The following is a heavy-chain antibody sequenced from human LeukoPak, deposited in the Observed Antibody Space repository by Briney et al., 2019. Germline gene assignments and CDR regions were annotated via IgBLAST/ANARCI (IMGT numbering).Heavy chain of an antibody. CDR2: IYYSGST. CDR1: GGSISSGGYY. CDR3: ASSGLELHFDY. Sequence: PSETLSLTCTVSGGSISSGGYYWSWIRQHPGKGLEWIGYIYYSGSTYYNPSLKSRVTTSVDTSKNQFSLKLSSVTAADTAVYYCASSGLELHFDYWGQGTLVTVSS. J-gene: IGHJ4*02. D-gene: IGHD1-7*01. V-gene: IGHV4-31*03.